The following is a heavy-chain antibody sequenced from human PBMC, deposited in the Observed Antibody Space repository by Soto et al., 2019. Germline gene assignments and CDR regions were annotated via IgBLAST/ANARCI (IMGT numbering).Heavy chain of an antibody. CDR2: ISYDGSNK. Sequence: QVQLVESGGGWVQPGRSLRLSCAASGFSFSSYGMHWVRQAPGKGLAWVAGISYDGSNKSYADSVTGRFTISRDNSKSKLYPPIKSLRAEDTGVYYCAKDSRGVVVVTALRPYYYGMDVWGQGTTVTVSS. CDR3: AKDSRGVVVVTALRPYYYGMDV. CDR1: GFSFSSYG. D-gene: IGHD2-21*02. J-gene: IGHJ6*02. V-gene: IGHV3-30*18.